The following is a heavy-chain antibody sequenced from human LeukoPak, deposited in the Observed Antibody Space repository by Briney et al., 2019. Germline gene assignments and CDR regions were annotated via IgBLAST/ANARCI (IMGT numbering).Heavy chain of an antibody. Sequence: GGSLRLSCAASGFTFSNAWMTWVRQAPGKGLEWVAVISYDGSLKFYADSVKGRFTISRDNSKNTLYLQMNSLSAEDTAVYYCAKEDHFGSGSYYNHWGQGTLVTVSS. V-gene: IGHV3-30*18. CDR2: ISYDGSLK. CDR3: AKEDHFGSGSYYNH. CDR1: GFTFSNAW. D-gene: IGHD3-10*01. J-gene: IGHJ5*02.